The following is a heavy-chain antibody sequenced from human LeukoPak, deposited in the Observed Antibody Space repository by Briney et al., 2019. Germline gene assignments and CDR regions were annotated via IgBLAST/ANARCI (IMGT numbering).Heavy chain of an antibody. Sequence: SETLSLTCTVSAGSVSNGNYYWSWIRQPPGKGLEWIGYIYYSGSTNYNPSLKSRVTISVDTSKNQFSLKLSSVTAADTAVYYCARPQRYSMYALDYWGQGTLVTVSS. CDR1: AGSVSNGNYY. CDR3: ARPQRYSMYALDY. CDR2: IYYSGST. D-gene: IGHD5/OR15-5a*01. J-gene: IGHJ4*02. V-gene: IGHV4-61*01.